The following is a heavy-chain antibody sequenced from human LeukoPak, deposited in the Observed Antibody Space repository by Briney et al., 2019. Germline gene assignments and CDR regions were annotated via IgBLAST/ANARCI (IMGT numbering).Heavy chain of an antibody. CDR1: GFTFSSYA. Sequence: GGSLRLSCAASGFTFSSYAMSWVRQAPGRGLEWVSAISGNADSTYYADSVKGRFTISRDNSKNTLSLQMNSLRAEDTAVYYCARDKSYSWSIDHWGQGILVTVSS. J-gene: IGHJ4*02. V-gene: IGHV3-23*01. CDR3: ARDKSYSWSIDH. D-gene: IGHD6-13*01. CDR2: ISGNADST.